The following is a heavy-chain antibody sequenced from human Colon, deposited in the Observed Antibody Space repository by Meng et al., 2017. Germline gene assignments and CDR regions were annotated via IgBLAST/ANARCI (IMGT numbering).Heavy chain of an antibody. V-gene: IGHV1-3*01. D-gene: IGHD2-2*01. CDR1: GYSFNTYA. J-gene: IGHJ4*02. CDR2: INAGNGNT. CDR3: ARTGCSSSSCYDY. Sequence: QVQLVQSGAEGKKPGASVKVSCKASGYSFNTYAMHWVRQAPGQRLEWMGWINAGNGNTKYSEKFQSRVTITRDTAASTAYMELSSLRSEDTAVYYCARTGCSSSSCYDYWGQGTLVTVPS.